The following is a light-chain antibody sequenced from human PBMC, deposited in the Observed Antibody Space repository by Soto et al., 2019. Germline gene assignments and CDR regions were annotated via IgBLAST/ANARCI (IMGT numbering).Light chain of an antibody. CDR1: QSVSSN. Sequence: EIVMTQSPATLSVSPGERATLSCRASQSVSSNLAWYQQKPGQAPRLLLYGASTRATGIPARFSGSGSGTQFSLTISSLQSEDFAVYYCQQHNNWPLTFGGGNKVEIK. J-gene: IGKJ4*01. CDR2: GAS. CDR3: QQHNNWPLT. V-gene: IGKV3-15*01.